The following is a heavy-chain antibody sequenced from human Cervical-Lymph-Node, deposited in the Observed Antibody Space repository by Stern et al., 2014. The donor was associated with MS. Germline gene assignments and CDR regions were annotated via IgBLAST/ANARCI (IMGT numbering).Heavy chain of an antibody. J-gene: IGHJ6*02. CDR2: ISWGGGTI. V-gene: IGHV3-9*01. CDR3: AQASGSSLVHGMSA. Sequence: EVQLVESGGGLVQPGRSLRLSCAASGFTFDDYAMHWVRQAPGKGLERVSGISWGGGTIGYADSVKGRFIISRDNAKNSLYLQMNSLRDDDTALYYCAQASGSSLVHGMSAWDQGTTVTVSS. CDR1: GFTFDDYA. D-gene: IGHD6-13*01.